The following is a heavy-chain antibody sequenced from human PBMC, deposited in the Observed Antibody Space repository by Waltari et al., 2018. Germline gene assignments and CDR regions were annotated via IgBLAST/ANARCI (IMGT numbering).Heavy chain of an antibody. CDR3: ARVMDGNYFDY. J-gene: IGHJ4*02. CDR2: IKQDGSEK. CDR1: GFTFRSYW. D-gene: IGHD3-10*01. Sequence: EVQLVESGGGLVQPGGSLRLSCAASGFTFRSYWMSWVRQAPGKGVEWVANIKQDGSEKDYVDSVKGRFTISRDNAKNSLYLQMNSLRAEDTAVYYCARVMDGNYFDYWGQGTLVTVSS. V-gene: IGHV3-7*01.